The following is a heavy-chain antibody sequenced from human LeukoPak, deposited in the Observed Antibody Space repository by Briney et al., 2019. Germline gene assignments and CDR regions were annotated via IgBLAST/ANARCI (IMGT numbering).Heavy chain of an antibody. CDR2: INPNSGGT. V-gene: IGHV1-2*02. D-gene: IGHD3-3*01. CDR1: GYTFIGYY. CDR3: ARGNLRFLEWLSDGYYYYMDV. J-gene: IGHJ6*03. Sequence: ASVKVSCKASGYTFIGYYMHWVRQARGQGLECMGWINPNSGGTNYAQKFQGRVTMTRDTSISTAYMELSRLRSDDTAVYYCARGNLRFLEWLSDGYYYYMDVWGKGTTVTVSS.